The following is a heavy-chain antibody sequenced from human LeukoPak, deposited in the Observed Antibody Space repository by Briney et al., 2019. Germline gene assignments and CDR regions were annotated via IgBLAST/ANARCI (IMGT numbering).Heavy chain of an antibody. V-gene: IGHV3-23*01. J-gene: IGHJ6*03. Sequence: GGSLRLSCAASGFTFSSYAMSWVRQAPGKGLEWVSAISGSGGSTYYADSVKGRFTISRDNSKNTLYLQMNSLRAEDTAVYYCAKGNYGDHQTSYYYYYMDVWGKGTTVTVSS. CDR2: ISGSGGST. CDR3: AKGNYGDHQTSYYYYYMDV. D-gene: IGHD4-17*01. CDR1: GFTFSSYA.